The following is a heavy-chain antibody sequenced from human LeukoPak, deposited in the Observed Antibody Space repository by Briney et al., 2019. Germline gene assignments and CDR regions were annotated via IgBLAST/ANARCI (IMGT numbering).Heavy chain of an antibody. CDR1: GFTFSTYA. CDR3: VGYCGGGGCYSGLSI. CDR2: ISASGGTT. V-gene: IGHV3-23*01. J-gene: IGHJ6*02. Sequence: GGSLRLSCAASGFTFSTYAMSWVRQAPGKGLEWVSTISASGGTTYYADSMKGRFTISRDNSKNTLYLLTNSLRAEDTAVYYCVGYCGGGGCYSGLSIWGQGTTVIVSS. D-gene: IGHD2-15*01.